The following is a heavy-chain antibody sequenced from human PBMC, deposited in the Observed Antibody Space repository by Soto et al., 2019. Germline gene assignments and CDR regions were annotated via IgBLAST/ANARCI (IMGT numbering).Heavy chain of an antibody. CDR2: INPSGGST. V-gene: IGHV1-46*01. Sequence: WASVKVSCKASGYTFTSYYMHWVRQAPGQGLEWMGIINPSGGSTSYAQKFQGRVTMTRDTSTSTVYMELSSLRSEDTAVYYCARVLSYDSSGYYYPPRNNAFDIWGQGTMVTVSS. J-gene: IGHJ3*02. D-gene: IGHD3-22*01. CDR1: GYTFTSYY. CDR3: ARVLSYDSSGYYYPPRNNAFDI.